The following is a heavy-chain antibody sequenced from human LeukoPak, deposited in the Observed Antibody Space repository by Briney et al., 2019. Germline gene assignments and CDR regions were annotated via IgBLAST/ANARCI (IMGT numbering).Heavy chain of an antibody. D-gene: IGHD3-10*01. Sequence: GGSLRLSCAASGFTFSSYAMSWVRQGPEKGLVWVSRINPDGSGTTYADSVKGRFTISRDNAKNTVYLQMNSLRAEDTAVYYCVRLYGYWGQGALVTVSS. CDR2: INPDGSGT. V-gene: IGHV3-74*01. J-gene: IGHJ4*02. CDR1: GFTFSSYA. CDR3: VRLYGY.